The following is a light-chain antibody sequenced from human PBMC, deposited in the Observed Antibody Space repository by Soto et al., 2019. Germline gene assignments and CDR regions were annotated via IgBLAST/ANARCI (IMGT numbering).Light chain of an antibody. CDR1: QTVIHNY. J-gene: IGKJ5*01. V-gene: IGKV3-20*01. CDR2: GAS. CDR3: QQHGTSPIT. Sequence: ILFTQCPGTLSLYPGERATLSCRASQTVIHNYLAFHHQKPRQTPRLLVYGASRRATGIEDRCSGGGCGTVFPLTISRLEHEVFAVYYCQQHGTSPITFGQGTRLEIK.